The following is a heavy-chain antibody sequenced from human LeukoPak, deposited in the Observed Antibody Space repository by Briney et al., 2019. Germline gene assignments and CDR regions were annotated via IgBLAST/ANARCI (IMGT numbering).Heavy chain of an antibody. CDR1: GFTLSNYW. V-gene: IGHV3-74*01. D-gene: IGHD3-22*01. CDR3: VSYYYDSSGCY. Sequence: GGSLRLSCAASGFTLSNYWMHWVRQAPGKGLVWVSRINTDGSITTYADSVKGRFTISRDNAKNTLYLQMNTLRAEDTAVYYCVSYYYDSSGCYWGQGTLVTVSS. CDR2: INTDGSIT. J-gene: IGHJ4*02.